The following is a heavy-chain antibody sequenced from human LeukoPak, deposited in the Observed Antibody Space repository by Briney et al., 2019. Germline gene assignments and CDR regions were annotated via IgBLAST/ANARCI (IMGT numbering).Heavy chain of an antibody. CDR2: INHSGST. CDR1: GGSFSGYY. V-gene: IGHV4-34*01. CDR3: ARLHRGIAVAGTIDY. J-gene: IGHJ4*02. D-gene: IGHD6-19*01. Sequence: PSETLSLTCAVYGGSFSGYYWSWIRQPPGKGLEWIGEINHSGSTNYNPSLKSRVTISVDTSKNQFSLKLSSVTAADTAVYYCARLHRGIAVAGTIDYWGQGTLVTVSS.